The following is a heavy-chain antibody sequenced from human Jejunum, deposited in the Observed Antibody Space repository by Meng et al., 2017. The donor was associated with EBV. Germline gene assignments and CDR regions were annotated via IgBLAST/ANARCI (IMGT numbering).Heavy chain of an antibody. D-gene: IGHD1-26*01. Sequence: QVELVQSGSDVRKPGASVKISCNTSGYTFTNYAMNWVRQAPGQGLEWMAWINTKTGNPAYAQGFTGRFVFSLDMSVTTIYLQISSLEAEDTAIYYCARAVVGSTSLDYWGQGTLVTVSS. CDR2: INTKTGNP. V-gene: IGHV7-4-1*02. CDR1: GYTFTNYA. CDR3: ARAVVGSTSLDY. J-gene: IGHJ4*02.